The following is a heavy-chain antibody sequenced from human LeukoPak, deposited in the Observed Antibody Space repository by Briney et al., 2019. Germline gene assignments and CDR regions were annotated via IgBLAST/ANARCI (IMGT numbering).Heavy chain of an antibody. J-gene: IGHJ6*02. V-gene: IGHV4-34*01. CDR2: IHPSGST. CDR1: GGSFSGYY. Sequence: PSETLSLTCAVSGGSFSGYYWTWIRQPPGKGLEWIGEIHPSGSTKYNPSLKSRVSISVDTSKNQFSLNLSSVTAADTAMYYCARHDYYYYGMDVWGQGTTVTVSS. CDR3: ARHDYYYYGMDV.